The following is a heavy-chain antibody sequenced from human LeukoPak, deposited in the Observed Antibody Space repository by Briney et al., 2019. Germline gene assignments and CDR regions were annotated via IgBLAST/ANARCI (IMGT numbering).Heavy chain of an antibody. CDR2: ISSSGSTI. Sequence: GGSLRLSCAASGFTFSSYEMNWVRQAPGKGLEWVSYISSSGSTIYYADSVKGRFTISRDNAKNSLYLQMNSLRAEDTAVYYCARVEAVAGLDYWGQGTLVTVSS. J-gene: IGHJ4*02. CDR3: ARVEAVAGLDY. CDR1: GFTFSSYE. D-gene: IGHD6-19*01. V-gene: IGHV3-48*03.